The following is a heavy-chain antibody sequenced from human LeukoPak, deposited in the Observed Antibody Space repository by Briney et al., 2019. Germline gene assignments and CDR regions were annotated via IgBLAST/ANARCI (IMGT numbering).Heavy chain of an antibody. CDR1: GFTFSSYS. D-gene: IGHD1-26*01. CDR3: ARGPGPIAGAKNPFDI. V-gene: IGHV3-21*01. Sequence: GGSLRLSCAASGFTFSSYSMNWVRQAPGKGLEWVSSISSSSSYIYYADSVKGRFTISGDKSKNTLYLQMNSLRPEDTAFYYCARGPGPIAGAKNPFDIWGQGTMVTVSS. J-gene: IGHJ3*02. CDR2: ISSSSSYI.